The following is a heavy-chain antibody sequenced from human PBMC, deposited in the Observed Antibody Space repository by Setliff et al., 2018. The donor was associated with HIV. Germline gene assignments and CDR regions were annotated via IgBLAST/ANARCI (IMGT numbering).Heavy chain of an antibody. D-gene: IGHD2-2*01. CDR3: ARLTDSTSWFARFDY. V-gene: IGHV4-59*01. J-gene: IGHJ4*02. CDR1: GGSINNYY. CDR2: ISYTGST. Sequence: SETLSLTCALSGGSINNYYWGWIRQPPGKTLEWIGYISYTGSTKYNPSLQSRVTFSLHTSENKFSLNLNSVTAADTAVYYCARLTDSTSWFARFDYWGQGVLVTVSS.